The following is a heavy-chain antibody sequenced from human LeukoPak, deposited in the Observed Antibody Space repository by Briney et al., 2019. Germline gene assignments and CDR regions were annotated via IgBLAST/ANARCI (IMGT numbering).Heavy chain of an antibody. Sequence: GASVKVSCKVSGYTLTELSMHWVRQAPGKGLEWMGGFDPEDGETIYAQKFQGRVTMTEDTSTDTAYMELSSLRSEDTAVYYCARDADSGYDSPPFFDYWGQGTLVTVSS. J-gene: IGHJ4*02. V-gene: IGHV1-24*01. CDR3: ARDADSGYDSPPFFDY. CDR1: GYTLTELS. D-gene: IGHD5-12*01. CDR2: FDPEDGET.